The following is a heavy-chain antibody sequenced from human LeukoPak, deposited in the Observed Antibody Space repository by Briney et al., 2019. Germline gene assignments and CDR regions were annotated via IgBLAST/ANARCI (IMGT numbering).Heavy chain of an antibody. Sequence: SETLSLTCTVSGGSISSSSYYWGWIRQRPGKGLEWIGSIYYSGSTYYNPSLKSRVTISVDTSKNQFSLKLSSVTAADTAVYYRARIAAETYYYYYGMDVWGQGTTVTVSS. CDR3: ARIAAETYYYYYGMDV. D-gene: IGHD6-13*01. V-gene: IGHV4-39*01. CDR1: GGSISSSSYY. J-gene: IGHJ6*02. CDR2: IYYSGST.